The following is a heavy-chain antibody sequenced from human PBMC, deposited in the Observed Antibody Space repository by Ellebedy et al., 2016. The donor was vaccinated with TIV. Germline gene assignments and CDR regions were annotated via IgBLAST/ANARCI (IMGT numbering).Heavy chain of an antibody. J-gene: IGHJ3*02. D-gene: IGHD2-21*02. CDR1: GYTFTSYD. CDR2: MNPNSGNT. V-gene: IGHV1-8*01. Sequence: ASVKVSXKASGYTFTSYDINWVRQATGQGLEWMGWMNPNSGNTGYAQKFQGRVTMTRNTSISTAYMELSSLRSEDTAVYYCARERHIVVVTAIPWDAFDIWGQGTMVTVSS. CDR3: ARERHIVVVTAIPWDAFDI.